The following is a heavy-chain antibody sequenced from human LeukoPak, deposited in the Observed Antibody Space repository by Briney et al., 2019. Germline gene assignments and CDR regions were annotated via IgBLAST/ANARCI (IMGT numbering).Heavy chain of an antibody. CDR1: GGSISSSSYY. V-gene: IGHV4-39*07. CDR3: ARDQWSSGWFKDAFDI. CDR2: IYYSGST. J-gene: IGHJ3*02. Sequence: SETLSLTCTVSGGSISSSSYYWGWIRQPPGKGLEWIGSIYYSGSTYYNPSLKSRVTISVDTSKNQFSLKLSSVTAADTAVYYCARDQWSSGWFKDAFDIWGQGTMVTVSS. D-gene: IGHD6-19*01.